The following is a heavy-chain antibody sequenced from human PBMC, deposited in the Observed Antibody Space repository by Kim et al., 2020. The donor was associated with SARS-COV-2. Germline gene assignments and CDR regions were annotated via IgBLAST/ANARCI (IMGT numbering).Heavy chain of an antibody. J-gene: IGHJ3*02. CDR2: ISYDGSNK. V-gene: IGHV3-30*18. CDR1: GFTFSSYG. Sequence: GGSLRLSCAASGFTFSSYGMHWVRQAPGKGLEWVAVISYDGSNKYYADSVKGRFTISRDNSKNTLYLQMNSLRAEDTAVYYCAKDPSIAAPRPGAFDIWGQGTMVTVSS. CDR3: AKDPSIAAPRPGAFDI. D-gene: IGHD6-6*01.